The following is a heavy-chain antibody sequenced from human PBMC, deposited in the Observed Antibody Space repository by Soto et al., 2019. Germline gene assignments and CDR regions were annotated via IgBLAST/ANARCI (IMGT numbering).Heavy chain of an antibody. J-gene: IGHJ6*02. V-gene: IGHV3-23*01. D-gene: IGHD3-3*01. Sequence: EVQLLESGGGLVQPGGSLRLSCAASEFTFSRYAMYWVRQAPGKGLEWVSAISGAGDKTFYAEPVRGRFTISRDNSENTLFLQMNRLIAEDTAIYYCVKATSAAPFGYYGMDVWGQGTTVTVSS. CDR1: EFTFSRYA. CDR2: ISGAGDKT. CDR3: VKATSAAPFGYYGMDV.